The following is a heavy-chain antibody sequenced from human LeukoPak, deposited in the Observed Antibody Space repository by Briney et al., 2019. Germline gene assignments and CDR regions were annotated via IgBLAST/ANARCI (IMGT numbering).Heavy chain of an antibody. CDR2: INPSGGTT. D-gene: IGHD3-3*01. V-gene: IGHV1-46*01. Sequence: ASVKVSCKTSGYTITRYHIHLVRQAAGQGLEWMGIINPSGGTTTYAQNFQGRVTMTRDTSTITVYMELSSLRSDDTAVYYCAREAIFGVVREYYFDYWGQGTLVTVS. CDR1: GYTITRYH. CDR3: AREAIFGVVREYYFDY. J-gene: IGHJ4*02.